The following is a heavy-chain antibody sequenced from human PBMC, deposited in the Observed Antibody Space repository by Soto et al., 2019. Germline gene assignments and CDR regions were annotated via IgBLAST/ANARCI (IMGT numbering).Heavy chain of an antibody. CDR1: GGSISSSSYY. CDR3: ARGISWYNY. Sequence: ASETLSLTCTVSGGSISSSSYYWGWIRQPPGKGLEWIGSIYYSGSTYYNPSLKSRVTISVDTSKNQFSLKLSSVTAADTAVYYCARGISWYNYWGQGTLVTAPQ. V-gene: IGHV4-39*01. J-gene: IGHJ4*02. CDR2: IYYSGST. D-gene: IGHD6-13*01.